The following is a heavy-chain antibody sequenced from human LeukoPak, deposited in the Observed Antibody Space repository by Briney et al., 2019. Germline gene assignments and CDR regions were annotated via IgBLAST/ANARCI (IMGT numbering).Heavy chain of an antibody. D-gene: IGHD5-18*01. J-gene: IGHJ3*02. CDR1: GFTFSDYY. V-gene: IGHV3-11*03. CDR2: ISSSSSYT. CDR3: ARLGIQLRTFDI. Sequence: KPGGSLILSCAASGFTFSDYYMSWIRQAPGKGLEWVSYISSSSSYTNYADSVKGRFTISRDNAKNSLYLQMNSLRAEDTAVYYCARLGIQLRTFDIWGQGTMVTVSS.